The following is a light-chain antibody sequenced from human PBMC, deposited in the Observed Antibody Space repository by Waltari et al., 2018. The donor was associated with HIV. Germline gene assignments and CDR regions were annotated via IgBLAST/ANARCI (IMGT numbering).Light chain of an antibody. Sequence: EILMTQSPATLSVSPGEGATISCRASQSISSNLAWYQQTPGQAPRLLIYGASTRATGIPARFSGSGSGTEFTLTISSLQSEDFAVYYCQQYNNWPLTFGGGTKVEIK. CDR2: GAS. V-gene: IGKV3-15*01. J-gene: IGKJ4*01. CDR3: QQYNNWPLT. CDR1: QSISSN.